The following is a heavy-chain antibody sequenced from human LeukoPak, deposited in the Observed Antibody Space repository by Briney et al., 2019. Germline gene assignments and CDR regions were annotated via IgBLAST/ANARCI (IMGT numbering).Heavy chain of an antibody. CDR1: GFTFSSYA. CDR3: VRGGFRTFDY. J-gene: IGHJ4*02. CDR2: ITGTGSTT. D-gene: IGHD2/OR15-2a*01. Sequence: GGSLRLSCAASGFTFSSYAMSWVRQAPGEGLEWVSTITGTGSTTYYADSVKGRFTISRDNSKNTLYLQMNSLRAEDTAVYYCVRGGFRTFDYWGQGTLVTVSS. V-gene: IGHV3-23*01.